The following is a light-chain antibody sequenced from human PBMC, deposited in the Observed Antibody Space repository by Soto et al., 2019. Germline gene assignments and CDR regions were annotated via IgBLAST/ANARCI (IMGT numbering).Light chain of an antibody. CDR1: SSDVGGYNY. Sequence: QSALTQPRSVSGSPGQSVTISCTGTSSDVGGYNYVSWYQQHPGKAPKLMIYDVSKRPSGVPDRFSGSKSGNTASLTISGLQAEDEADCYCCSYAGSYTPVFGGGTKVTVL. CDR2: DVS. CDR3: CSYAGSYTPV. J-gene: IGLJ2*01. V-gene: IGLV2-11*01.